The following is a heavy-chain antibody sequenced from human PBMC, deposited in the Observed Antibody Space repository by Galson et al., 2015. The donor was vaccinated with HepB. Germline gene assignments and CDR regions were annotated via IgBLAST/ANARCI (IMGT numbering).Heavy chain of an antibody. CDR3: AKCGVRGYYNVEDYFDY. V-gene: IGHV3-30*18. CDR1: GFTFSSYG. D-gene: IGHD3-22*01. Sequence: SLRLSCAASGFTFSSYGMHWVRQAPGKGLEWVAVISYDGSNKYYADSVKGRFTISRDNSKNTLYLQMNSLRAEDTAVYYCAKCGVRGYYNVEDYFDYWGQGTLVTVSS. J-gene: IGHJ4*02. CDR2: ISYDGSNK.